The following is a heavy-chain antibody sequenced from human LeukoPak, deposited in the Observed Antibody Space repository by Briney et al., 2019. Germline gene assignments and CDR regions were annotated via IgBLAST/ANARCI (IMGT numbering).Heavy chain of an antibody. CDR3: AIYRRGYRGYDMN. CDR2: INPNSGGT. J-gene: IGHJ4*02. CDR1: GYTFNGYY. Sequence: ASVKVSCKASGYTFNGYYMQWVRQAPAQGLEWMGRINPNSGGTDSAQKFQGRVTMTIDTSINTAYMELSSLTSDDTAVYYCAIYRRGYRGYDMNWGQGTLVTVSS. V-gene: IGHV1-2*06. D-gene: IGHD5-12*01.